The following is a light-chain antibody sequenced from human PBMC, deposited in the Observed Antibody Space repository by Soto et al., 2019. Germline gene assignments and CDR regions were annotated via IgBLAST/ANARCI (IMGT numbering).Light chain of an antibody. V-gene: IGKV3-20*01. CDR2: GAS. Sequence: EIVLTQSPSILSLSPGERAALSCRASQGVGSAFLAWYQQKPGQAPRLLIYGASNRAVGIPDNFSGSGSGTDFTLTIKRLEPDAFAVYYCQQYGDSLHTFGQGTKLEV. CDR3: QQYGDSLHT. CDR1: QGVGSAF. J-gene: IGKJ2*01.